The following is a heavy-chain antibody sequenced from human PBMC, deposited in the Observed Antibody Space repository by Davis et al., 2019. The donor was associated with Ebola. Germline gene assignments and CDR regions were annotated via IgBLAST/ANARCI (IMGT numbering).Heavy chain of an antibody. CDR1: GYTFTSYG. CDR2: ISAYNGNT. V-gene: IGHV1-18*01. J-gene: IGHJ4*02. D-gene: IGHD6-13*01. Sequence: ASVKVSCKASGYTFTSYGISWVRQAPGQGLEWMGWISAYNGNTNYAQKLQGRVTMTTDTSTSTAYMELRSLRSDDTAVYYCARAPPRYGSSWLTNDYWGQGTLVTVSS. CDR3: ARAPPRYGSSWLTNDY.